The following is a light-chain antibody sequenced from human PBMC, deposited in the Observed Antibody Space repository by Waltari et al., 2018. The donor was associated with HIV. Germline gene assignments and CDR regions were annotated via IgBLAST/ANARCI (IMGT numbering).Light chain of an antibody. J-gene: IGLJ2*01. Sequence: SYDLTQPPSVSVSPGQTAEITCSGDALPSQHGHWYQQKPGQAPILMIYNDHERPSGIPERFSGSTSGTTVTLTISGVQAEDEADYYCQSTDISGTLVVFGVGTKLTVL. V-gene: IGLV3-25*03. CDR3: QSTDISGTLVV. CDR2: NDH. CDR1: ALPSQH.